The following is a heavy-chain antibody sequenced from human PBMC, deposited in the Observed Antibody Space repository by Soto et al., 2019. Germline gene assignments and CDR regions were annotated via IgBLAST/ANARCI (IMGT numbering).Heavy chain of an antibody. CDR2: IWYDGGNK. V-gene: IGHV3-33*03. J-gene: IGHJ4*02. Sequence: GGSKRVSWTAAGCNCISHGRRWVRKKTGKGLEWVAIIWYDGGNKYYADSVKGRFTISKDQSNNTLYLQMNSLKDEDTAVYYCAKVSYDDFWSGSKPLFDYWGQGTLVTVSS. D-gene: IGHD3-3*01. CDR3: AKVSYDDFWSGSKPLFDY. CDR1: GCNCISHG.